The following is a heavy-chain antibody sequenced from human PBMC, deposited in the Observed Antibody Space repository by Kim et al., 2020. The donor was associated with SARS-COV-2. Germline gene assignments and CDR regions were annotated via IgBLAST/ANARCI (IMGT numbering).Heavy chain of an antibody. V-gene: IGHV3-30*03. J-gene: IGHJ6*02. CDR2: IAYDGKAK. CDR1: GFTFDNFC. Sequence: GGSLRLSCAASGFTFDNFCMHWVRQAPGKGLEWVAIIAYDGKAKFYADFVKGRFTTSRDNSKNTLYLQMNALRPEDTAVYYCARDMVVVPHAIVLGSGMDVWGHETAVGVS. D-gene: IGHD2-2*01. CDR3: ARDMVVVPHAIVLGSGMDV.